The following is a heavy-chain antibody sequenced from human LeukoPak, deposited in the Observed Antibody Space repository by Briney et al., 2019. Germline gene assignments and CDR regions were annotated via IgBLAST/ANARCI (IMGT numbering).Heavy chain of an antibody. V-gene: IGHV3-30*02. Sequence: GGSLRLCCAAPGFSFSNYGMHSVRQAPGKGLEWVAFIRSDETNKYYADPVRGRFTNCRDNSKNSLYLQMNSLRAEDTAVYYCARIKSQGVVVPLLRSTYYFDYWGQGTLVTVSS. CDR3: ARIKSQGVVVPLLRSTYYFDY. D-gene: IGHD2-21*01. CDR2: IRSDETNK. J-gene: IGHJ4*02. CDR1: GFSFSNYG.